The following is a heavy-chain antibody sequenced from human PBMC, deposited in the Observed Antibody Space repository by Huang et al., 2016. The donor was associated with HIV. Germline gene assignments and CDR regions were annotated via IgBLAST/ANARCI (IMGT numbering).Heavy chain of an antibody. CDR1: GITVSDAG. J-gene: IGHJ4*02. CDR2: IKSETAAATT. D-gene: IGHD3-10*01. CDR3: SSGTPIDY. Sequence: EVQLVEPGGGLVKPGGYLRLSCAASGITVSDAGMNWVRQAPGKGLEWVGRIKSETAAATTDHAAPVKDRCTISRDDSINTVYLQMNSLKTEDTAIYYCSSGTPIDYWGQGTLVTVSS. V-gene: IGHV3-15*01.